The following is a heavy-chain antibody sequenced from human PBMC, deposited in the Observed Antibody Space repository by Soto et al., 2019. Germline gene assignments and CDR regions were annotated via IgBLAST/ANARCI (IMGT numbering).Heavy chain of an antibody. D-gene: IGHD1-1*01. V-gene: IGHV3-30*18. CDR1: GFSFSSYG. CDR3: AKERNRNDLFDH. CDR2: MSYDGSSK. J-gene: IGHJ4*02. Sequence: QVQLVEAGGGVVQPGRSLRLSCAASGFSFSSYGMHWVRQAPGKGLEWMAIMSYDGSSKDYADSVKGRFTISKDNSRNTMDLQMSSLSADDSAVYYGAKERNRNDLFDHWGQGTLVTVSS.